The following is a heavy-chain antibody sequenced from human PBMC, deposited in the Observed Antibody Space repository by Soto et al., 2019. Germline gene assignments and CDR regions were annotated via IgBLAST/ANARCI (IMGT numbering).Heavy chain of an antibody. CDR3: VRGGGYDPFDY. V-gene: IGHV4-30-2*06. D-gene: IGHD5-12*01. Sequence: SQPKPVTCSVSGDSGGSDRYLRTWIRQSPGKGLEWIGYISHLENTYFHPSFKSRLTMSIDRSRNQFSLNLSSVTAADRAVYYCVRGGGYDPFDYWGQGVLVTVSS. CDR1: GDSGGSDRYL. J-gene: IGHJ4*02. CDR2: ISHLENT.